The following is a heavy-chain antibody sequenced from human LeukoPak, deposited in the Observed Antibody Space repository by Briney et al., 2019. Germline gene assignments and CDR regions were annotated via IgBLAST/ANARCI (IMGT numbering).Heavy chain of an antibody. Sequence: SSETLSLTCTVSGGSISSYYWSWIRQPAGKGLEWIGRIYTSGSTNYNPSLKSRVTISVDKSKNQFSLKLSSVTAADTAVYYCARDGWNYGPGYYYYMDVWGKGTTVTVSS. CDR3: ARDGWNYGPGYYYYMDV. J-gene: IGHJ6*03. V-gene: IGHV4-4*07. D-gene: IGHD1-7*01. CDR1: GGSISSYY. CDR2: IYTSGST.